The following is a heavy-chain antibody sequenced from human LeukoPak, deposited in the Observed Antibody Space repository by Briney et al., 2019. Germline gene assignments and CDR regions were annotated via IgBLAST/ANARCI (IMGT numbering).Heavy chain of an antibody. CDR2: INPSGGNT. V-gene: IGHV1-46*01. CDR3: ARGGYCSGGSCYSVTQADYYFDY. Sequence: ASVKVSCKASGYTFTSYYMHWVRQAPGQGLEWMGIINPSGGNTSYAQKFRGRVTMTRDTSTRTVYMELSSLSSDDTAVYYCARGGYCSGGSCYSVTQADYYFDYWGQGALVTVSS. CDR1: GYTFTSYY. D-gene: IGHD2-15*01. J-gene: IGHJ4*02.